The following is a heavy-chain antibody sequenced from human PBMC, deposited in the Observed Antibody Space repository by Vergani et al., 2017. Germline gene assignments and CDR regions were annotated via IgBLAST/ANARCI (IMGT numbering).Heavy chain of an antibody. D-gene: IGHD1-26*01. CDR2: FDPEDGET. Sequence: QVQLVQSGAEVKKPGASVKVSCKVSGYTLTELSMHWVRQAPGKGLEWMGGFDPEDGETIYAQKFQGRVTMTTDTSTSTAYMELRSLRSDDTAVYYCARENDYSGSYWSSWYFDLWGRGTLVTVSS. CDR3: ARENDYSGSYWSSWYFDL. V-gene: IGHV1-24*01. J-gene: IGHJ2*01. CDR1: GYTLTELS.